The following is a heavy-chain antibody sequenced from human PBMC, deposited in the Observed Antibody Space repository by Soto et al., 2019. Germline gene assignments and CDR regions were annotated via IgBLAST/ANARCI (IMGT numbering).Heavy chain of an antibody. D-gene: IGHD2-2*01. CDR1: GDTFSSYA. CDR3: ARGVVPAANEEYYFDY. J-gene: IGHJ4*02. Sequence: QVQLVQSGAEVKKPGSSVKVSCKASGDTFSSYAISWVRQAPGQGLEWMGGIIPILGTANYAQKSQGRVTITADESTSTAYMDLSSLRSEDTAVYYCARGVVPAANEEYYFDYWGQGTLVTVSS. CDR2: IIPILGTA. V-gene: IGHV1-69*01.